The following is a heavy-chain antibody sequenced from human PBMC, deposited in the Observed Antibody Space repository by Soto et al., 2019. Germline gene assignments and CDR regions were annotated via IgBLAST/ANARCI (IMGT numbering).Heavy chain of an antibody. V-gene: IGHV3-21*01. D-gene: IGHD3-3*01. CDR1: GFTFSSYS. CDR3: ARHALDVLRFLEWLQIDY. Sequence: GGSLRLSCAASGFTFSSYSMNWVRQAPGKGLEWVSSISSSSSYIYYADSVKGRFTISRDNAKNSLYLQMNSLRAEDTAVYYCARHALDVLRFLEWLQIDYWGQGTLVTVSS. J-gene: IGHJ4*02. CDR2: ISSSSSYI.